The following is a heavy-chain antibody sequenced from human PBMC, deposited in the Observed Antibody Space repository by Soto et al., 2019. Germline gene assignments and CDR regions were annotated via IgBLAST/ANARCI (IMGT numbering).Heavy chain of an antibody. Sequence: EVQLVESGGGLVQPGRSLRLSCAASGFTFDDYAMHWVRQAPGKGLEWVSGISWNSGSIGYADSVKGRFTISRDNAKNVLHLQMNSLRAEATALYYCAKVGGYSRVLYGAWGQGTLVTVSS. CDR2: ISWNSGSI. D-gene: IGHD6-13*01. CDR1: GFTFDDYA. J-gene: IGHJ5*02. V-gene: IGHV3-9*01. CDR3: AKVGGYSRVLYGA.